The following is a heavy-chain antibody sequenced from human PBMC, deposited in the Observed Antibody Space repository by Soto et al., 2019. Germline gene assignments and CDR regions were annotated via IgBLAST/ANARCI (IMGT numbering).Heavy chain of an antibody. D-gene: IGHD3-10*01. V-gene: IGHV3-48*01. J-gene: IGHJ6*03. CDR2: ISSSSSTI. CDR3: AREGYYGSGGYYYMDV. Sequence: GSLRLSCAASGFTFSSYSMNWVRQAPGKGLEWVSYISSSSSTIYYADSVKGRFTISRDNAKNSLYLQMNSLRAEDTAVYYCAREGYYGSGGYYYMDVWGKGTTVTVSS. CDR1: GFTFSSYS.